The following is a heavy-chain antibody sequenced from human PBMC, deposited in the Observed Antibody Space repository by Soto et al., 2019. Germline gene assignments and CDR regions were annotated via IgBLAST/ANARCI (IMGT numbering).Heavy chain of an antibody. D-gene: IGHD3-3*01. V-gene: IGHV3-33*06. CDR1: GFAFNTYG. CDR3: AKGGGRNYDDAFDI. CDR2: IWYDGSNN. Sequence: PGGSLRLSCAASGFAFNTYGMHWVRQAPVKGLEWVAIIWYDGSNNYYADSVKGRFTISRDNSKKMMYLQMNSLRAEDTAVYYCAKGGGRNYDDAFDIWGQGTMVTVSS. J-gene: IGHJ3*02.